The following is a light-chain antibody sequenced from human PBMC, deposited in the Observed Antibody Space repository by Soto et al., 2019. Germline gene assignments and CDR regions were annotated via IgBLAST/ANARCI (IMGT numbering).Light chain of an antibody. CDR2: DAS. CDR1: QDITNY. J-gene: IGKJ5*01. Sequence: DIQMTQSPSSLSASVGDRVTITCRASQDITNYLNWYQQKPWKAPKLLIYDASTLETGVPSTFSGSGSGTDFTFTISSLQPEDIGAYYCQQYYNLLIIFGQGTRLEIK. V-gene: IGKV1-33*01. CDR3: QQYYNLLII.